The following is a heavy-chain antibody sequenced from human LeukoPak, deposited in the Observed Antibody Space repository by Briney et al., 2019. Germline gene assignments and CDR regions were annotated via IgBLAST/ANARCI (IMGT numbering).Heavy chain of an antibody. D-gene: IGHD4-17*01. CDR1: GFTVSNYY. V-gene: IGHV3-66*01. J-gene: IGHJ3*02. CDR2: IYTSGST. CDR3: ARGGSDGGDYSSFDI. Sequence: GGSLRLSCAASGFTVSNYYMSWVRQAPGQGLEWVSVIYTSGSTYDADSVRGRFTISRDKSKNTLYLQTNSLRAEDAAVYYCARGGSDGGDYSSFDIWGLGTMVTVSS.